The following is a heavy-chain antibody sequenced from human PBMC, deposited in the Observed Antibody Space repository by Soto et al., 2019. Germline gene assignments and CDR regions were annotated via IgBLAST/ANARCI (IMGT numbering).Heavy chain of an antibody. V-gene: IGHV4-39*01. CDR1: GASISISSYY. CDR3: ARLNAGTTYYYYGMDV. J-gene: IGHJ6*02. CDR2: IYYSGST. Sequence: PSETLSLTCTVSGASISISSYYWGWILQPPGKGLEWIGSIYYSGSTYYNPSLKSRVTISVDTSKNQFSLKLSSVTAADTALYYCARLNAGTTYYYYGMDVWGQGTTVT. D-gene: IGHD1-7*01.